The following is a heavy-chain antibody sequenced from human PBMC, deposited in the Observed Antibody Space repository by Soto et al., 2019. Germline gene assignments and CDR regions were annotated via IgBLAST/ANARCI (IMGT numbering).Heavy chain of an antibody. D-gene: IGHD2-15*01. CDR2: IIPIFGTA. CDR1: GGTFSSYA. V-gene: IGHV1-69*01. Sequence: QVQLVQSGAEVKKPGSSVKVSCKASGGTFSSYAISWVRQAPGQGLEWMGGIIPIFGTANYAQKFQGRVTITADESTSTAYMELSSLRSEDTAVYYCARDDEVVVAATPYYYYGMDVWGQGTTVTVSS. CDR3: ARDDEVVVAATPYYYYGMDV. J-gene: IGHJ6*02.